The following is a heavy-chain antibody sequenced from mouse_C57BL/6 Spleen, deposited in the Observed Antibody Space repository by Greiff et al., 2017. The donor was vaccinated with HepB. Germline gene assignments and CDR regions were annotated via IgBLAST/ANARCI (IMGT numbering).Heavy chain of an antibody. D-gene: IGHD4-1*01. CDR1: GYTFTDYY. CDR3: ARALGRYFDV. V-gene: IGHV1-26*01. J-gene: IGHJ1*03. Sequence: EVQLQQSGPELVEPGASVKISCKASGYTFTDYYMNWVKQSHGKSLEWIGDINPNNGGTSYNQKFKGKATLTVDKSSSTAYMELRSLTSEDSAVYYCARALGRYFDVWGTGTTVTVSS. CDR2: INPNNGGT.